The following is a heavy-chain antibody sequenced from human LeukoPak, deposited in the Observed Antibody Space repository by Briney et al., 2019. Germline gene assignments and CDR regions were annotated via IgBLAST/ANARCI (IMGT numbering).Heavy chain of an antibody. Sequence: GGSLRLSCAASGFTFSDYYMNWIRQAPGKGLEWVSYIGGSGSTIYSADSVKGRFTISRDNAKNSLYLQMNSLRAEDTAVYYCARDSPAMVSLDAFDIWGQGTMVTVSS. J-gene: IGHJ3*02. CDR1: GFTFSDYY. D-gene: IGHD5-18*01. V-gene: IGHV3-11*01. CDR3: ARDSPAMVSLDAFDI. CDR2: IGGSGSTI.